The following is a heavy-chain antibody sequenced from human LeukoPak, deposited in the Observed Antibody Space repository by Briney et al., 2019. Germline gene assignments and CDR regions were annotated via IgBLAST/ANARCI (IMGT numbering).Heavy chain of an antibody. J-gene: IGHJ4*02. CDR1: GYTFTTYG. CDR2: ISTYNGDT. D-gene: IGHD2-8*01. CDR3: ALIPYCTTATCYYLDY. V-gene: IGHV1-18*01. Sequence: GASVKVSCKASGYTFTTYGITWLRQAPGQGLEWMGWISTYNGDTNYAQKLQGRVTMTADTSTSTTYMELRSLRSDDTAIYYCALIPYCTTATCYYLDYWGQGTLVTVSS.